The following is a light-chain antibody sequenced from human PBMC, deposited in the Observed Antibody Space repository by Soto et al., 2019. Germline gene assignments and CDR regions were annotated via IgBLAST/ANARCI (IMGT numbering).Light chain of an antibody. Sequence: QSALTQPPSASGSPGQSVTISCTGTSSDVGGYNYVSWYQQHPGKAPKLMIHEVTKRPSGVPDRFSGSKSGNTASLTVSGLQAEDEADYYCGSYAVSNYFVVFGGGTKLTVL. CDR1: SSDVGGYNY. CDR2: EVT. J-gene: IGLJ2*01. CDR3: GSYAVSNYFVV. V-gene: IGLV2-8*01.